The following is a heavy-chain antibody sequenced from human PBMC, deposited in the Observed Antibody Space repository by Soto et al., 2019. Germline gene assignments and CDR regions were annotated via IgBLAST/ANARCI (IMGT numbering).Heavy chain of an antibody. CDR2: IGWNSGSI. J-gene: IGHJ6*02. CDR3: AKERGSGSYWESHGYYYYYGMDV. Sequence: GGSLRLSCAASGFTFDDYAMHWFRQAPGKGLEWVSGIGWNSGSIGYADSVKGRFTISRDNAKNSLYLQMNSLRAEDTALYYCAKERGSGSYWESHGYYYYYGMDVWGQGTTVTVSS. V-gene: IGHV3-9*01. D-gene: IGHD3-10*01. CDR1: GFTFDDYA.